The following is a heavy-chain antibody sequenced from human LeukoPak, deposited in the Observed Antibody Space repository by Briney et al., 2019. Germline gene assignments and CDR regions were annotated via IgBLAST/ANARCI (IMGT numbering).Heavy chain of an antibody. J-gene: IGHJ6*03. Sequence: PGGSLRLSCAASGFTFSSYSMNWVRQAPGKGLEWVSSISSSSSYIYYADSVKGRFTISRDNAKNSLYLQMNSLRAEDTAVYYCARIVAGHIVVVTATNPMDVWGKGPRSPSP. CDR1: GFTFSSYS. CDR3: ARIVAGHIVVVTATNPMDV. D-gene: IGHD2-21*02. V-gene: IGHV3-21*01. CDR2: ISSSSSYI.